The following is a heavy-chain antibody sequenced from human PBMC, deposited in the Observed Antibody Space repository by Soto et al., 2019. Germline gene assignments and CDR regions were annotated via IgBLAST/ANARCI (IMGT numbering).Heavy chain of an antibody. CDR1: GASVSSSHY. Sequence: QLQLQESGPGLVKSSETLSLTCSVSGASVSSSHYWGWIRQPPGKGLEWIGSVSYSGSPYYSPSCKSRITISVDTSNNQFSLRVRSVTATDTSVYFCARHYNTGAFFDYWGQGKLVTVSS. J-gene: IGHJ4*02. D-gene: IGHD1-20*01. CDR2: VSYSGSP. V-gene: IGHV4-39*01. CDR3: ARHYNTGAFFDY.